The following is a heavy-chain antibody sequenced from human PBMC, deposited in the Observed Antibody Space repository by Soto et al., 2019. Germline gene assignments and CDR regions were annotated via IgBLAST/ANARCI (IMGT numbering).Heavy chain of an antibody. CDR3: ARDRYYDFWSGYSS. CDR1: GGSVSSGSYY. D-gene: IGHD3-3*01. V-gene: IGHV4-61*01. Sequence: SETLSLTCTVSGGSVSSGSYYWSWIRQPPGKGLEWIGYIYYSGSTNYNPSLKSRVTISVDTSKNQFSLKLSSVTAADTAVYYCARDRYYDFWSGYSSWGQGTLVTVSS. J-gene: IGHJ4*02. CDR2: IYYSGST.